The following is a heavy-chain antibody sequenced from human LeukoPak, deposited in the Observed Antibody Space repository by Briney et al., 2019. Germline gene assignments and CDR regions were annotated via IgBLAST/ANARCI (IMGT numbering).Heavy chain of an antibody. Sequence: GGSLRLSCAASGFNFRSYWMSWVRQAPGKGLEWVANLNKDGSEKYYVDSVKGRFTISRDNAKNSLYLQVNSLRVEDTGVYYCARGGDGWFFDYWGQGTLVTVSS. CDR3: ARGGDGWFFDY. D-gene: IGHD6-19*01. CDR1: GFNFRSYW. J-gene: IGHJ4*02. V-gene: IGHV3-7*01. CDR2: LNKDGSEK.